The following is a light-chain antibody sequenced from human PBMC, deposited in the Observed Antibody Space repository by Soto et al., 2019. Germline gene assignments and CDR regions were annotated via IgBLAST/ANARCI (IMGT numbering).Light chain of an antibody. CDR3: QQSYRTPQT. J-gene: IGKJ2*01. V-gene: IGKV1-39*01. Sequence: DIQMTQSPSSLSASVGDRVTITCRASQSISSYLNWYQQKPGKAPKLLIYAASSLQSGVPSRFSGSGSGTDFTPTISSLQPEDFETYYCQQSYRTPQTFGQGTKLEIK. CDR1: QSISSY. CDR2: AAS.